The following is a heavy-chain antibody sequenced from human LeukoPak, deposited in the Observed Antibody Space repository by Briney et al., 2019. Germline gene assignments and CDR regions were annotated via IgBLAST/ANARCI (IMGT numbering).Heavy chain of an antibody. CDR1: GGSISSGDYY. Sequence: NPSQTLSLTCTVSGGSISSGDYYWSWIRQPPGKGLEWIGYIYYSGSTYYNPSLKSRVTISVDTSKNQFSLKLSSVTAADTAVYYCARVGYSYGYAFEYWGQGTLVTVSS. V-gene: IGHV4-30-4*01. J-gene: IGHJ4*02. CDR2: IYYSGST. CDR3: ARVGYSYGYAFEY. D-gene: IGHD5-18*01.